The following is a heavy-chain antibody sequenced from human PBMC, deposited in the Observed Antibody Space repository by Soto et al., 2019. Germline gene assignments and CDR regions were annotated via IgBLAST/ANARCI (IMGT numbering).Heavy chain of an antibody. Sequence: GASVKVSCKASGGTFSSYAISWLRQAPGQGLEWMGGIIPIFGTANYAQKFQGRVTITADESTSTAYMELSSLRSEDTAVYYCARDRSIAARQEDYYGMDVWGQGTTVTVSS. J-gene: IGHJ6*02. CDR3: ARDRSIAARQEDYYGMDV. CDR1: GGTFSSYA. V-gene: IGHV1-69*13. CDR2: IIPIFGTA. D-gene: IGHD6-6*01.